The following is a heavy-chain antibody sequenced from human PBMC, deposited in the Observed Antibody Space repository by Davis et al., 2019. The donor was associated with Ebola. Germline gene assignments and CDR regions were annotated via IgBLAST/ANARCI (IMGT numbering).Heavy chain of an antibody. Sequence: PGGSLRLSCAASGFTFSGSAMHWVRQTSGKGLEWVGHIRSKPNNYATAYAASVKGRFTVSRNDSKNTTYLQINNLKTEDTAVYYCALVGPTRDHDAFDIWGQGTTVTVSS. CDR2: IRSKPNNYAT. CDR1: GFTFSGSA. J-gene: IGHJ3*02. V-gene: IGHV3-73*01. D-gene: IGHD1-26*01. CDR3: ALVGPTRDHDAFDI.